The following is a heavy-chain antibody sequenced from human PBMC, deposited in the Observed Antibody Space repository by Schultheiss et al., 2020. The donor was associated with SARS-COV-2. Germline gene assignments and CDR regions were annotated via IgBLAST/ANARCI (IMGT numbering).Heavy chain of an antibody. CDR2: ISSNGGST. CDR3: AKDMAREGFSSTSPGAFDI. D-gene: IGHD2-2*01. CDR1: GFTFISYA. J-gene: IGHJ3*02. V-gene: IGHV3-43*02. Sequence: GGSLRLSCAASGFTFISYAMHWVRQAPGKGLVWVSAISSNGGSTYYADSVKGRFTISRDNAKNSLYLQMNSLRTEDTALYYCAKDMAREGFSSTSPGAFDIWGQGTMVTVSS.